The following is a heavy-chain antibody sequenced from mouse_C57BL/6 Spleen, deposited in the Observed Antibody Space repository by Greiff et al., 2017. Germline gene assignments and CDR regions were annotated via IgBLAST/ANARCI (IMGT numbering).Heavy chain of an antibody. J-gene: IGHJ2*01. D-gene: IGHD6-5*01. V-gene: IGHV1-80*01. Sequence: QVQLQQPGAELVKPGASVKISCKASGYAFSSYWMNWVKQRPGKGLEWIGQIYPGDGDTNYNGKFKGKATLTADKSSSTAYMQLSSLTSEDSAVYFCARGLYSYYFDYWGQGTTLTVSS. CDR1: GYAFSSYW. CDR3: ARGLYSYYFDY. CDR2: IYPGDGDT.